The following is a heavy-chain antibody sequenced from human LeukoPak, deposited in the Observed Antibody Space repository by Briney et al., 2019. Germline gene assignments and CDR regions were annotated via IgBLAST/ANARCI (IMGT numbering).Heavy chain of an antibody. D-gene: IGHD6-19*01. CDR3: ARAQAVAGTGGFDP. CDR1: GFTFSSYA. V-gene: IGHV3-23*01. J-gene: IGHJ5*02. Sequence: GGSLRLSCAASGFTFSSYAMSWVRQAPGKGLEWVSAISGSGGSTYYADSVKGRFTISRDNSKNTLYLQMNSLRDDDTAVYYCARAQAVAGTGGFDPWGQGTLVTVSS. CDR2: ISGSGGST.